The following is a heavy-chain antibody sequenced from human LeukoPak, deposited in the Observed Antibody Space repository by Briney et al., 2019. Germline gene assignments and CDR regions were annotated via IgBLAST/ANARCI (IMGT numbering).Heavy chain of an antibody. Sequence: SETLSLTCTVSGGSISSGGYYWSWIRQPPGKGLEWIGYIYHSGSTYYNPSLKSRVAISVDRSKNQFSLKLSSVTAADTAVYYCARYGIAAGFDYWGQGTLVTVSS. CDR3: ARYGIAAGFDY. J-gene: IGHJ4*02. V-gene: IGHV4-30-2*01. CDR1: GGSISSGGYY. CDR2: IYHSGST. D-gene: IGHD6-13*01.